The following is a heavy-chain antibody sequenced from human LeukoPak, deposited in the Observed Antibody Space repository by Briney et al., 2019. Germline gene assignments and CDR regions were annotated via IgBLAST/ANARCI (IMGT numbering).Heavy chain of an antibody. CDR1: GYTFSDYY. CDR3: ARLFDY. J-gene: IGHJ4*02. V-gene: IGHV3-11*06. CDR2: ISSNSSYT. Sequence: GGSLKLSCEASGYTFSDYYMSWIRQAPGQGLEWVSYISSNSSYTNYAHTLKGRFTISRDKAKNSLYLQMNSLRAEHTAVYYCARLFDYWGQGTLVTVSS.